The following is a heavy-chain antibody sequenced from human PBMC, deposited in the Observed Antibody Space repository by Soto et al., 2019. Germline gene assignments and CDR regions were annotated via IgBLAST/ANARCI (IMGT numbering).Heavy chain of an antibody. D-gene: IGHD3-10*01. CDR2: IGTAGDT. V-gene: IGHV3-13*01. Sequence: GGSLRLSCAASGFTFSSYDMHWVRQATGKGLEWVSAIGTAGDTYYPGSVKGRFTISRENAKKSLYLQMNSLRAGDTAVYYCARDQGGSGSYYNDDFDIWGQGTMVTVSS. CDR3: ARDQGGSGSYYNDDFDI. J-gene: IGHJ3*02. CDR1: GFTFSSYD.